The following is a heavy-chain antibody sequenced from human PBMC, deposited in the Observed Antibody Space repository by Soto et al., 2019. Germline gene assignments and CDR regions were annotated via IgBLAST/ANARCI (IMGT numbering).Heavy chain of an antibody. CDR1: GFTFSSYS. CDR3: AKVSRALQISTPDFDY. Sequence: QVHLVESGGGVVQPGTSLTLSCAGSGFTFSSYSIHWVRQAPGKGLEWVAVISYDGNTKYYGDSVKGRFTVSRDNSKNILYMQMNSLRGDDTAVYYCAKVSRALQISTPDFDYWGQGTLVTVSS. CDR2: ISYDGNTK. D-gene: IGHD2-21*01. J-gene: IGHJ4*02. V-gene: IGHV3-30-3*01.